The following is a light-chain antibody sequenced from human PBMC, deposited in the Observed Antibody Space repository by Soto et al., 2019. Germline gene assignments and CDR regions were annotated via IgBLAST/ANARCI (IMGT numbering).Light chain of an antibody. CDR2: GAS. CDR1: QFVSTN. J-gene: IGKJ1*01. Sequence: EFVLTQSPGTLSLSPGERATLSCRASQFVSTNLAWYQQRPGQAPRLLIYGASTRAIGVPARFSGSGSGTEFTLTISSLQSEDFAVYYCQQYNDRPRTFGQGSKVDIK. CDR3: QQYNDRPRT. V-gene: IGKV3-15*01.